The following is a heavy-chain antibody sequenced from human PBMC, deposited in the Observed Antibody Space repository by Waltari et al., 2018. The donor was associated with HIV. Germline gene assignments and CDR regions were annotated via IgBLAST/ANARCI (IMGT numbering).Heavy chain of an antibody. CDR3: AKAYDFWSGFGMDV. Sequence: QVQLVESGGGVVQPGRSLRLSCAASGFTFSSYGMHWVRQAPGKGLEWVAVISYDGSNKYYADSVKGRFTISRDNSKNTLYLKMNSLRAEDTAVYYCAKAYDFWSGFGMDVWGQGTTVTVSS. J-gene: IGHJ6*02. CDR1: GFTFSSYG. V-gene: IGHV3-30*18. D-gene: IGHD3-3*01. CDR2: ISYDGSNK.